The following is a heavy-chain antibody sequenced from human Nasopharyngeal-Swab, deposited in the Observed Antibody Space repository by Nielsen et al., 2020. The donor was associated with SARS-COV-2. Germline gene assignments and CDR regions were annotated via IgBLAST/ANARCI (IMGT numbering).Heavy chain of an antibody. Sequence: GESLKISCAASGFTFSSYAMSWVRQAPGKGLEWVSAISGSGGSTYYADSVKGRFTISRDNSKNTLYLQMNSLRAEDTAVYYCARESYDYYYYYGMDVWGQGTTVTVSS. CDR2: ISGSGGST. CDR3: ARESYDYYYYYGMDV. J-gene: IGHJ6*02. CDR1: GFTFSSYA. V-gene: IGHV3-23*01.